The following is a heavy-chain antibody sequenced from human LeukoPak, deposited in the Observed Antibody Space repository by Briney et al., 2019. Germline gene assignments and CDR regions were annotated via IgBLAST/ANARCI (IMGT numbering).Heavy chain of an antibody. D-gene: IGHD3-10*01. J-gene: IGHJ6*03. Sequence: PSETQSLTCGVYGGSFSDYYWSWIRQPPGKGLEWIGEINHSGSTNYNPSLKSRVTISVDTSKNQFSLKLSSVTAADTAVYYCARVLPLYDYYYMDVWGKGTTVTVSS. CDR3: ARVLPLYDYYYMDV. V-gene: IGHV4-34*01. CDR2: INHSGST. CDR1: GGSFSDYY.